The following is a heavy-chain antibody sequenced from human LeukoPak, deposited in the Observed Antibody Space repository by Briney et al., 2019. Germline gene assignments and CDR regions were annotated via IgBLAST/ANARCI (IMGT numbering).Heavy chain of an antibody. J-gene: IGHJ5*02. CDR2: IYYSGST. CDR3: ARARRGVIIS. V-gene: IGHV4-39*07. Sequence: KASETLSLTCTVSGGSISSSSSYWGWIRQPPGKGLEWIGSIYYSGSTYYNPSLKSRVTISVDTSKNQFSLKLSSVTAADTAVYYCARARRGVIISWGQGTLVTVSS. CDR1: GGSISSSSSY. D-gene: IGHD3-10*01.